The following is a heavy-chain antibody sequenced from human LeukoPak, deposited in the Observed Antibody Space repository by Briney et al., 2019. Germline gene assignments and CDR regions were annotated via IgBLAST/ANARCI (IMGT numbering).Heavy chain of an antibody. D-gene: IGHD3-9*01. CDR2: ITGSGGNT. Sequence: GGSPRLSCAASGFTVSNYAMSWVRQAPGKGLEWVSAITGSGGNTYYADSVKGRFTISRDNSKNTVFLKMNSLRAEDTAVYYCAKWGDYDVLTGYYVSDYWGQGTLVTVSS. J-gene: IGHJ4*02. CDR1: GFTVSNYA. V-gene: IGHV3-23*01. CDR3: AKWGDYDVLTGYYVSDY.